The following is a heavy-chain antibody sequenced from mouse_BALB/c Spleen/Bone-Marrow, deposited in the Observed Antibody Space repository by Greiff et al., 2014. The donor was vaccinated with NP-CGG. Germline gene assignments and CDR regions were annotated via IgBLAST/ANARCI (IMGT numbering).Heavy chain of an antibody. CDR1: GFTFSSFG. CDR3: TRSGTLGSMDY. CDR2: ISSGGSTI. D-gene: IGHD3-3*01. J-gene: IGHJ4*01. V-gene: IGHV5-17*02. Sequence: EVMLVESGGGLVQPGGSRKLSCAASGFTFSSFGMHWVRQAPEKGLEWVAYISSGGSTIYCADTMKGRFTISRDNPKNTLFLQMASLRSEDTAMYHCTRSGTLGSMDYWGQGTSVTVSS.